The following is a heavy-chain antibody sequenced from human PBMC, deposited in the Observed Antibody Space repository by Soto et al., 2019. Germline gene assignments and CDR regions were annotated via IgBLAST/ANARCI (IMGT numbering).Heavy chain of an antibody. V-gene: IGHV3-13*04. Sequence: EVQLVEFGGGLVQPGGSLRLSCAASGFNFRNYDMHWVRHVPGKGLEWVSAIGTIGDTYYRDSVKGRFTISREDAKYSLXXQMNSLTAGDTAVYYCAREIREAVGRGHHYYGIDVWGQGTTVTVSS. CDR1: GFNFRNYD. J-gene: IGHJ6*02. CDR2: IGTIGDT. CDR3: AREIREAVGRGHHYYGIDV. D-gene: IGHD6-13*01.